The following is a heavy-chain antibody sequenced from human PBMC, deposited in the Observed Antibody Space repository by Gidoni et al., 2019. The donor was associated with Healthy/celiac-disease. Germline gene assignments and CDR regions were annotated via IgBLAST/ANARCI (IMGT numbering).Heavy chain of an antibody. CDR2: ISYDGSNK. V-gene: IGHV3-30*18. CDR3: AKDSTPRHYYDSSVQKYYYGMDV. Sequence: QVQLVESGGGVVQPGRSLRLSCAASGFTFSRYGMHSVRQAPGKGLEWVAVISYDGSNKYYADSVKGRFTISRDNSKNTLYLQMNSLRAEDTAVYYCAKDSTPRHYYDSSVQKYYYGMDVWGQGTTVTVSS. D-gene: IGHD3-22*01. J-gene: IGHJ6*02. CDR1: GFTFSRYG.